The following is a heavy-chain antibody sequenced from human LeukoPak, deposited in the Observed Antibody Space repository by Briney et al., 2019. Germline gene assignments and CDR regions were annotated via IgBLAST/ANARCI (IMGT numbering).Heavy chain of an antibody. Sequence: GGSLRLSCAASGFTFSNNAMTWVRHSTGKGLEWVSAISPSGNNTFYTDSVKGRFTASRDNSKSTLYLQMSSLRAEDTALYYCAKTMGDEWLIDFWGQGTLVTVSS. J-gene: IGHJ4*02. CDR3: AKTMGDEWLIDF. CDR1: GFTFSNNA. D-gene: IGHD3-16*01. V-gene: IGHV3-23*01. CDR2: ISPSGNNT.